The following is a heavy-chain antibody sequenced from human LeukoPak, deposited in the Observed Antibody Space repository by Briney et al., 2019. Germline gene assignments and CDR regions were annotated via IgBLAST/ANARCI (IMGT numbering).Heavy chain of an antibody. CDR3: ARDSSSWYEDWFDP. V-gene: IGHV3-53*01. CDR1: GFTVSSNY. CDR2: IYSGGST. D-gene: IGHD6-13*01. J-gene: IGHJ5*02. Sequence: PGGSLRLSCAASGFTVSSNYMSWVRQAPGKGLEWVSVIYSGGSTYYADSVKGRFTISRDKSKSTLYLQMNSLRAEDTAVYYCARDSSSWYEDWFDPWGQGTLVTVSS.